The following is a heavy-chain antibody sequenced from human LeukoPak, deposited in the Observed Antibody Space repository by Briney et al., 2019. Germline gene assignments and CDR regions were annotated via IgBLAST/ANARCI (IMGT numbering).Heavy chain of an antibody. CDR1: GGTFSSYA. CDR2: ISAYNGNT. D-gene: IGHD3-22*01. Sequence: ASVKVSCEASGGTFSSYAISWVRQAPGQGLEWMGWISAYNGNTNYAQKLQGRVTMTTDTSTSTAYMELRSLRSDDTAVYYCARDSSYYDSSGGYWGQGTLVTVSS. CDR3: ARDSSYYDSSGGY. J-gene: IGHJ4*02. V-gene: IGHV1-18*01.